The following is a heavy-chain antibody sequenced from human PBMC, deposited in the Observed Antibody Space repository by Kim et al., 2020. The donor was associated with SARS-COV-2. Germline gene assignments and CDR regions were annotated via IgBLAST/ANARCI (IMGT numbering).Heavy chain of an antibody. CDR2: RP. CDR3: ASLVRGVILY. J-gene: IGHJ4*02. V-gene: IGHV4-4*09. D-gene: IGHD3-10*01. Sequence: RPTYNPPPKSRVPISVDTAKNQFSLKLSSVTAADTAVYYCASLVRGVILYWGQGTLVTVSS.